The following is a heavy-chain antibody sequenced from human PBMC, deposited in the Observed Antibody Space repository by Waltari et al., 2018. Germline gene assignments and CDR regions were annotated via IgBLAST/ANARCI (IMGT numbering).Heavy chain of an antibody. CDR3: ARDPALGYFDY. CDR2: IIPIFGTA. CDR1: GGTFSSYA. J-gene: IGHJ4*02. D-gene: IGHD1-26*01. Sequence: QVQLVQSGAEVKKPGSSVKVSCKASGGTFSSYAISWVRQAPGQGLEWMGRIIPIFGTANYAQKLQGRVTMTTDTSTSTAYMELRSLRSDDTAVYYCARDPALGYFDYWGQGTLVTVSS. V-gene: IGHV1-69*05.